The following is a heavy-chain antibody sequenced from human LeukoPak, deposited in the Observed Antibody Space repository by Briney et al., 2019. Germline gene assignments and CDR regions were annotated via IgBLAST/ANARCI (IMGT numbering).Heavy chain of an antibody. J-gene: IGHJ4*02. CDR2: IRNKAFGGTI. D-gene: IGHD6-25*01. V-gene: IGHV3-49*03. CDR1: GFTFGDHA. CDR3: TRGFTAPIY. Sequence: GGSLRLSCTASGFTFGDHAMSWFRQAPGKGLEWVAFIRNKAFGGTIEYAASVKGRFTISREDSESIAYLQMNSLRTEDTALYYCTRGFTAPIYWGQGTLVTVSS.